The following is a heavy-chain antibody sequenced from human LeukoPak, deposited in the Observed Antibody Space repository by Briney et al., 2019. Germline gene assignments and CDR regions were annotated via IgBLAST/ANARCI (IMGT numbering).Heavy chain of an antibody. CDR1: GYTFTGYY. D-gene: IGHD3-9*01. V-gene: IGHV1-2*02. J-gene: IGHJ4*02. CDR3: ARSPDILTGENFDY. CDR2: INLNSGGT. Sequence: GASVKVSCKASGYTFTGYYMHWVRQAPGQGLEWMGWINLNSGGTNYAQTFQGRVTMTRDTSISTAYMELSRLRSGDTAVYYCARSPDILTGENFDYWGQGTLVTVSS.